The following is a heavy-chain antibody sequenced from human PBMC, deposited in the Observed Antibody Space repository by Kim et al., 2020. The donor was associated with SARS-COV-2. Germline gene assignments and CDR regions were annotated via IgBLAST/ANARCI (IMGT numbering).Heavy chain of an antibody. CDR2: VHSGGTT. V-gene: IGHV4-39*01. CDR1: GDSVSSTAYF. Sequence: SETLSLTCTVSGDSVSSTAYFWVWIRQPPGKGLEWIGSVHSGGTTSYNPSLRSRLTISMDTSKNQFSLNLMSVTAADTAVYYCATRIIASRGGWGQGTLVTVSS. CDR3: ATRIIASRGG. D-gene: IGHD3-16*01. J-gene: IGHJ4*02.